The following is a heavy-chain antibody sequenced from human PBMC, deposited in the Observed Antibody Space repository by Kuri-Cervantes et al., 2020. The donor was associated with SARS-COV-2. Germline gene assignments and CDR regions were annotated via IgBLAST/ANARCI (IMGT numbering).Heavy chain of an antibody. V-gene: IGHV4-61*02. J-gene: IGHJ4*02. D-gene: IGHD3-3*01. Sequence: LRLSCTVSGGFISSGSYYWSWIRQPAGKGLEWIGRIYTSGSTNYNPSPKSRVTISVDTSKNQFSLKLSSVTAADTAVYYCASNPNYDFWSGYFDYWGQGTLVTVSS. CDR3: ASNPNYDFWSGYFDY. CDR2: IYTSGST. CDR1: GGFISSGSYY.